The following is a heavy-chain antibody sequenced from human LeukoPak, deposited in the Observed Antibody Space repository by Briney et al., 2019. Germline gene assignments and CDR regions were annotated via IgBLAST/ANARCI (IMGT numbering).Heavy chain of an antibody. CDR3: AKTTRTYYFDTNGYYFDN. V-gene: IGHV3-9*01. J-gene: IGHJ4*02. CDR1: GFTFDDYA. CDR2: IGGISGRI. D-gene: IGHD3-22*01. Sequence: GGSLSLSCPASGFTFDDYAMPWVRKAPGKGRGWVSVIGGISGRIGYVDSVKGRFTISRDNAKNSLYLQMNSLRAEDTALYYCAKTTRTYYFDTNGYYFDNWGQGTLVTVST.